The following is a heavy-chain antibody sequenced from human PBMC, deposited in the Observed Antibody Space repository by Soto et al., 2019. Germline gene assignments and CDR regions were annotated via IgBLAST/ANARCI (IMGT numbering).Heavy chain of an antibody. CDR2: IIPRSATS. J-gene: IGHJ6*02. V-gene: IGHV1-69*13. CDR3: AREGLVLVPTTVNSDYYYYAMDV. D-gene: IGHD2-2*01. Sequence: GASVKVSCKASGDTFSSYTITWMRQAPGQGLEWMGGIIPRSATSNYAQRFQGRATITADESTNTAYLELSSLRSEDTAVYYCAREGLVLVPTTVNSDYYYYAMDVWGQGTTVTVSS. CDR1: GDTFSSYT.